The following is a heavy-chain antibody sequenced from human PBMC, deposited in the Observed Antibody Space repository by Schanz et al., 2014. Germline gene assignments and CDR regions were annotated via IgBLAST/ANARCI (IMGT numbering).Heavy chain of an antibody. CDR1: GFMFSSYG. J-gene: IGHJ4*02. D-gene: IGHD1-1*01. CDR2: ITGASDHI. V-gene: IGHV3-NL1*01. Sequence: QVQLVESGGGVVQPGRSLRLSCAASGFMFSSYGMHWVRQAPGKGLEWVSGITGASDHIDYAESVKGRFTISRDNSKNTLYLQMDSLRAEDTAVYFCAKKVPAYNPFDSWGQGTLVNVSS. CDR3: AKKVPAYNPFDS.